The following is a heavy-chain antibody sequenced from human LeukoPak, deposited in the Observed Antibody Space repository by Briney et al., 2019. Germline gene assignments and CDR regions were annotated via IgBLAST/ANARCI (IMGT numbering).Heavy chain of an antibody. D-gene: IGHD3-22*01. V-gene: IGHV1-8*01. CDR2: MNPNSGNT. Sequence: ASVKVSCKASGHTFTSYDINWVRQATGQGLEWMGWMNPNSGNTGYAQKFQGRVAMTRNTSISTAYMELSSLRSEDTAVYYCARIYDSSGYYFDYWGQGTLVTVSS. CDR1: GHTFTSYD. J-gene: IGHJ4*02. CDR3: ARIYDSSGYYFDY.